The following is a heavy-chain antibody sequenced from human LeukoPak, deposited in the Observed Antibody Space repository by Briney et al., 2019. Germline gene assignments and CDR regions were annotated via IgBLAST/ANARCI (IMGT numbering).Heavy chain of an antibody. D-gene: IGHD3-22*01. CDR2: IYHSGST. J-gene: IGHJ4*02. V-gene: IGHV4-4*02. CDR1: GGSISSSNW. Sequence: SETLSLTCAVSGGSISSSNWWSWVRQPPGKGLEWIGEIYHSGSTNYNPSLKSRVTISVDTSKNQFSLKLSSVTAADTAVYYCARVRLDYYDSSGYYYFDYWGQGTLVTVSS. CDR3: ARVRLDYYDSSGYYYFDY.